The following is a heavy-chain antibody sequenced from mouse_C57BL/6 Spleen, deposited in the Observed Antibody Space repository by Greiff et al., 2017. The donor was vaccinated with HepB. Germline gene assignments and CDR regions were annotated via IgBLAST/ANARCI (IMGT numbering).Heavy chain of an antibody. D-gene: IGHD1-1*01. V-gene: IGHV1-55*01. CDR1: GYTFTSYW. J-gene: IGHJ3*01. Sequence: QVQLQQPGAELVKPGASVKMSCKASGYTFTSYWITWVKQRPGQGLEWIGDIYPGSGSTNYNEKFKSKATLTVDTSSSTAYMQLSSLTSEDSAVYYCARWGYYGSSYVRFAYWSQGTLVTVSA. CDR2: IYPGSGST. CDR3: ARWGYYGSSYVRFAY.